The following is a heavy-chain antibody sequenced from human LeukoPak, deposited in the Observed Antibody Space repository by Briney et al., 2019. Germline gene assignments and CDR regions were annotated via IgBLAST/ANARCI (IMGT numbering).Heavy chain of an antibody. CDR2: FAPEDGKT. Sequence: ASVKVSCKVSGYTLAGLAMHWVRQAPGKGLEWMGGFAPEDGKTIYAQKFQGRVTMTEDTSTDIAYMQLNFLRSEDTAVYYCATDSTIVRGVMDCGQGTLVTVSS. J-gene: IGHJ4*02. CDR3: ATDSTIVRGVMD. D-gene: IGHD3-10*01. CDR1: GYTLAGLA. V-gene: IGHV1-24*01.